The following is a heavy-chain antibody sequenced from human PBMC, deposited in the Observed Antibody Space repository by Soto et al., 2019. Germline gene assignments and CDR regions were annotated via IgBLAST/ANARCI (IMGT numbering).Heavy chain of an antibody. V-gene: IGHV2-5*02. CDR3: AHTKIGVAAGNRVYLLDP. D-gene: IGHD6-13*01. J-gene: IGHJ5*02. Sequence: QITLKESGPTLVKPTQTLTLTCTFSGFSLSTSDVGVGWIRQPPGKALEWLAVIFWDDDKRYSPSLKNRLTISKDTSRNQVVLTMTNMDPVDTATYYCAHTKIGVAAGNRVYLLDPWGQGTRVTVSS. CDR2: IFWDDDK. CDR1: GFSLSTSDVG.